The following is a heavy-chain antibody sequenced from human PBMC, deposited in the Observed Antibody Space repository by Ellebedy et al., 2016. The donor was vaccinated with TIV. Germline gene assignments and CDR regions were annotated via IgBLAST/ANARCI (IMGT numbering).Heavy chain of an antibody. CDR3: AKDVGTIYHYYMDV. CDR1: GFTFSSYA. J-gene: IGHJ6*03. D-gene: IGHD1-1*01. CDR2: ITGDGGDT. V-gene: IGHV3-23*01. Sequence: GGSLRLXXAASGFTFSSYAMSWVRQTPGKGLEWVSAITGDGGDTAYADSVKGRFTISRDNTKNTLYLEMKSLRAEDSAIYYCAKDVGTIYHYYMDVWGKGTTVTASS.